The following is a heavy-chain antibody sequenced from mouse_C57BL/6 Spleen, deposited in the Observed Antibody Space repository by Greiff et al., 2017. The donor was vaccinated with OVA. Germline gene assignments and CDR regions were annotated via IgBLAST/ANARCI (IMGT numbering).Heavy chain of an antibody. CDR1: GYSITSGYY. CDR3: AHISNWYFDG. CDR2: ISYDGSN. Sequence: EVQLQQSGPGLVKPSQSLSLTCSVTGYSITSGYYWNWSRQLPGNTLEWMGYISYDGSNNYNPYIKTRISITRDTSKNQLFLKLNSVTTEDTATYYSAHISNWYFDGWGTGTTVTVTS. J-gene: IGHJ1*03. V-gene: IGHV3-6*01.